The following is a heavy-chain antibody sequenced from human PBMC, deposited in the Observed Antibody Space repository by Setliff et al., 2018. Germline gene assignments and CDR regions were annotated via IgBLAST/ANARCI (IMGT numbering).Heavy chain of an antibody. Sequence: LSLTCSVSGDSIFDNYWSWIRQSPGRGLEWVSYISSSSSSMYYADSVEGRFTISRDNAKNSLYLQMNSLRAEDTAVYYCARGIICSGGSCLMDVWGKGTTVTVSS. D-gene: IGHD2-15*01. V-gene: IGHV3-11*04. CDR2: ISSSSSSM. J-gene: IGHJ6*04. CDR3: ARGIICSGGSCLMDV. CDR1: GDSIFDNY.